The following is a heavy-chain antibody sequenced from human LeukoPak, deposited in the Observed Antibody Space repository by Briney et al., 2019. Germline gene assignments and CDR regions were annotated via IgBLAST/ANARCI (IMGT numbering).Heavy chain of an antibody. V-gene: IGHV3-48*03. CDR3: ASTDEYGDENY. Sequence: GGSLRLSCAASGFTFSSYEMNWVRQAPGKGLEWVSYISSSGSTIYYADSVKGRFTISRDNAKNTLYLQMNSLRAEDTAVYYCASTDEYGDENYWGQGTLVTVSS. CDR1: GFTFSSYE. D-gene: IGHD4-17*01. CDR2: ISSSGSTI. J-gene: IGHJ4*02.